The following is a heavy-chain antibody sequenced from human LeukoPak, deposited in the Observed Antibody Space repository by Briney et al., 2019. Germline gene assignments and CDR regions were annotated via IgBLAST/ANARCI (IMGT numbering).Heavy chain of an antibody. J-gene: IGHJ4*02. Sequence: PSETLSLTCTVSGDSISSNSYYWGWIRQPPGKGLEWIGSIYYSGSTYYNPSLKSRVTISVDTSKNQFSLKLSSVTAADTAVYYCARQTHSSGWLNLFDYWGQGTLVTVSS. CDR2: IYYSGST. V-gene: IGHV4-39*01. D-gene: IGHD6-19*01. CDR1: GDSISSNSYY. CDR3: ARQTHSSGWLNLFDY.